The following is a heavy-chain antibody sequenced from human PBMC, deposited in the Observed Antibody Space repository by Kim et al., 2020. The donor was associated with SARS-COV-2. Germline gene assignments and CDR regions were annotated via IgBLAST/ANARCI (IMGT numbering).Heavy chain of an antibody. D-gene: IGHD4-17*01. CDR3: ARHLRGDYEYNGFDP. V-gene: IGHV4-39*01. Sequence: SETLSLTCTVSGGSISSSSYYWGWIRQPPGKGLEWIGSIYYSGSTYYNPSLKSRVTISVDTSKNQFSLKLSSVTAADTAVYYGARHLRGDYEYNGFDPWGQGTLVAVSS. J-gene: IGHJ5*02. CDR1: GGSISSSSYY. CDR2: IYYSGST.